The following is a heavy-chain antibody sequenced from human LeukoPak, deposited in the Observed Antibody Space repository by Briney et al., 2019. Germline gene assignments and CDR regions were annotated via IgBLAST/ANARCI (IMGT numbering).Heavy chain of an antibody. J-gene: IGHJ4*02. V-gene: IGHV1-18*01. CDR1: GYILTNYG. Sequence: GASVKVSSSSSGYILTNYGIYWVRQAPGQGLEWMGWINTYNGETDYAQNFQGRVTMTTDTSTSTAYMDLRSLTSDDTAVYYCARGRLGVSGYKDYLDYWGQGTLVTVSS. CDR2: INTYNGET. CDR3: ARGRLGVSGYKDYLDY. D-gene: IGHD5-12*01.